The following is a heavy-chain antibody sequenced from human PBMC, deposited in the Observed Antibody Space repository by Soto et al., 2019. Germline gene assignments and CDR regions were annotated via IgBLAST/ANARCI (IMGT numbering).Heavy chain of an antibody. CDR1: GRSISSGGYY. D-gene: IGHD3-22*01. J-gene: IGHJ5*02. CDR3: ARTSTYYYDSSGSPAPNWFDP. V-gene: IGHV4-31*03. Sequence: SETLSLTCTLSGRSISSGGYYWIWIRQHPGKGLEWIGYIYYSGGTYYNPSLKSRVTISVDTSKNQFSLKLSSVTAADTAVYYCARTSTYYYDSSGSPAPNWFDPWGQGTLVTVS. CDR2: IYYSGGT.